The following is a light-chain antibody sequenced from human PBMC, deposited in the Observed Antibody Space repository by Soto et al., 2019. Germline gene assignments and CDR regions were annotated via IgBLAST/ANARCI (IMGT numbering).Light chain of an antibody. CDR2: GAS. CDR1: QSVTSNY. J-gene: IGKJ3*01. Sequence: EIVLTQSPGTLSLSPGDRATLSCEASQSVTSNYLAWYQQKPGQAPRLLIFGASIRATGIPDRFIGSGSGTDFTLTISRLEPEDFAVYYCQKYNSLPFTFGPGTKVEIQ. CDR3: QKYNSLPFT. V-gene: IGKV3-20*01.